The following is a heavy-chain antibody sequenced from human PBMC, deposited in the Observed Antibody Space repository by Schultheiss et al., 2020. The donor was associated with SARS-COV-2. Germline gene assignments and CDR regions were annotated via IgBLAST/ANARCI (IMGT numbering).Heavy chain of an antibody. J-gene: IGHJ4*02. CDR1: GFTFSDYA. Sequence: GGSLRLSCTASGFTFSDYAMSWFRQAPGKGLEWVGFIRSKAYGGTPEYAASVKGRFTISRDDSKSIAYLQMNSLKTEDTAVYYCTRKTKYSSGCVAIDYWGQGTLVTVSS. CDR3: TRKTKYSSGCVAIDY. V-gene: IGHV3-49*03. CDR2: IRSKAYGGTP. D-gene: IGHD6-19*01.